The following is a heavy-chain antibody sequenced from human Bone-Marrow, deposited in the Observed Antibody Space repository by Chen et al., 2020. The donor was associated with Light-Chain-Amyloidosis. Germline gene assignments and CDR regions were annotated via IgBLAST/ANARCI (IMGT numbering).Heavy chain of an antibody. J-gene: IGHJ4*02. CDR1: GGSIMSSSNF. CDR2: IYYSGST. V-gene: IGHV4-39*07. Sequence: QLQLQESGPRLVKSSGTLSLTCTVSGGSIMSSSNFWGWLRQAPGKGLEWIGSIYYSGSTYMNSSLKNRVAMSVDTSNNQFSLRLNSVTAADTAVYFCARVVPPNYGANFNSWGQGTLVIVSS. CDR3: ARVVPPNYGANFNS. D-gene: IGHD4-17*01.